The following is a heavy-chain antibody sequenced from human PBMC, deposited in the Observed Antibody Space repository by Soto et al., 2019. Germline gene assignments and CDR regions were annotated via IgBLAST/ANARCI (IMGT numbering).Heavy chain of an antibody. CDR2: ISYDGSNK. CDR1: GFTFSSYG. Sequence: QVQLVESGGGVVQPGRSLRLSCAASGFTFSSYGMHWVRQAPGKGLEWVAVISYDGSNKYYADSVKGRFTISRDNSKNTLYLLMNSLRPEDAAVYYCAKDARDQTYFDFWSGYLAWGQGTLVTVSS. D-gene: IGHD3-3*01. CDR3: AKDARDQTYFDFWSGYLA. V-gene: IGHV3-30*18. J-gene: IGHJ4*02.